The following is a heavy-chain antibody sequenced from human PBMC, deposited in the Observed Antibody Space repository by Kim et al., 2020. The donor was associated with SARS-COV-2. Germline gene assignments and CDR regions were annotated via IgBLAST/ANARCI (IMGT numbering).Heavy chain of an antibody. D-gene: IGHD6-19*01. CDR3: AKDISVAGTIRIFDY. CDR1: GFTFDDYA. J-gene: IGHJ4*02. Sequence: GGSLRLSCAASGFTFDDYAMHWVRQAPGKGLEWVSLISGDGGSTYYADSVKGRFTISRDNSKNSLYLQMNSLRTEDTALYYCAKDISVAGTIRIFDYWGQGTLVTVSS. CDR2: ISGDGGST. V-gene: IGHV3-43*02.